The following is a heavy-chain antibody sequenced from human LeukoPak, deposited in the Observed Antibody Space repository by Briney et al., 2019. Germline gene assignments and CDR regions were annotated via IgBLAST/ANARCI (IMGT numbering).Heavy chain of an antibody. V-gene: IGHV1-18*01. CDR3: ARDGRSGYSSDWYYFDY. CDR2: ISAYNDNT. J-gene: IGHJ4*02. CDR1: GYTFTNYG. D-gene: IGHD6-19*01. Sequence: ASVKVSCRASGYTFTNYGVSWVRQAPGQGLEWIGWISAYNDNTNYAQKLQGRVTMTTDTSTSTAYMELRSLRSDDTAVYYCARDGRSGYSSDWYYFDYWGQGTLVTVSS.